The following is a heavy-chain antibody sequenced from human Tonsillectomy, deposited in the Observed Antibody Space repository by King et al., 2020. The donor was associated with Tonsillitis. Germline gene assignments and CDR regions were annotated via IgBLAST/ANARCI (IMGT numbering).Heavy chain of an antibody. CDR2: ILDSGNT. CDR1: GGSISSHY. CDR3: VRDRSIAASGAGFAFDI. Sequence: QLQESGPRLVKPSETLSLTCTVSGGSISSHYWNWIRQPPGKGLEWIGYILDSGNTNYNPSFKSRVTISIDTSKNKFSLKLSSVTAADMAVYYCVRDRSIAASGAGFAFDIWGQETMVTVSS. D-gene: IGHD6-13*01. J-gene: IGHJ3*02. V-gene: IGHV4-59*11.